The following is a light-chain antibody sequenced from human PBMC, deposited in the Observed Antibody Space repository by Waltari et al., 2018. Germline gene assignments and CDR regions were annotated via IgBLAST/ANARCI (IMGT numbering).Light chain of an antibody. Sequence: QLVLTQSPSASASLGASVKLTCTLSSGHSSDVIAWHPQQPEKGPRYWKKVHSDGSHIKGADIPDRFAASSSAAERYLSISSLQSEDEADDSCQTGGHGTWVFGGGTRLTVL. V-gene: IGLV4-69*01. CDR3: QTGGHGTWV. J-gene: IGLJ3*02. CDR2: VHSDGSH. CDR1: SGHSSDV.